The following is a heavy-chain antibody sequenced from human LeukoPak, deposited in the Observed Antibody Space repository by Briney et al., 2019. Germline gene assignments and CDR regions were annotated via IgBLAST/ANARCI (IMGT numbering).Heavy chain of an antibody. CDR3: ARGPYGDRFDP. Sequence: PSETLSLTCAVYGGSFSGYYWSWIRQPPGKGLEWIGEINHSGSTNYNPSLKSRVTISVDTSKNQFSLKLSSVTAADTAVYYCARGPYGDRFDPWGQGTLVTVSS. D-gene: IGHD4-17*01. CDR1: GGSFSGYY. J-gene: IGHJ5*02. CDR2: INHSGST. V-gene: IGHV4-34*01.